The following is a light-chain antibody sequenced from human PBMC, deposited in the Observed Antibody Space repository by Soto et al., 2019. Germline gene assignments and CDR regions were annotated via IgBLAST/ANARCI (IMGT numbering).Light chain of an antibody. CDR2: AAS. V-gene: IGKV3-15*01. Sequence: EIVMTQSPATLSVSPGERATLSCRASQSVSSNLAWYQQKPGQAPRLLIYAASTRATGISTRFSGSGSATEFTLSINSLQPDDFATYYCQQYGSYSRTFGQGTKVDIK. J-gene: IGKJ1*01. CDR1: QSVSSN. CDR3: QQYGSYSRT.